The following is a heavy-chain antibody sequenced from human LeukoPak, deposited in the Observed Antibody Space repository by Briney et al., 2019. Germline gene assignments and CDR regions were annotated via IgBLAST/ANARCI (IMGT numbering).Heavy chain of an antibody. V-gene: IGHV3-74*01. CDR1: GFIFSNTW. CDR2: INSVVNST. Sequence: HTGGSLRLSCATFGFIFSNTWMHWVRQAPGKGLVWITRINSVVNSTSYADSVKGRFTISRDNAKNTLYLQMNSLRVEDTAVYYCARPWGSGWYFFDYWGQGTLVTVSS. J-gene: IGHJ4*02. D-gene: IGHD6-19*01. CDR3: ARPWGSGWYFFDY.